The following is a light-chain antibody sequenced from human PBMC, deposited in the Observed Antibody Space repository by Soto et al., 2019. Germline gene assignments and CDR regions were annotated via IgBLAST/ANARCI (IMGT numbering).Light chain of an antibody. CDR3: QQYGSSPLT. CDR1: QSVSSNS. Sequence: VLTLSAGTLSLSPGEGDTLSCRASQSVSSNSLAWYQQKPGQAPRLLIYGASTRATGIPDRFSGSGSGTDFTLTINRLEPEDFAVYYCQQYGSSPLTFGGGTKVDIK. V-gene: IGKV3-20*01. CDR2: GAS. J-gene: IGKJ4*01.